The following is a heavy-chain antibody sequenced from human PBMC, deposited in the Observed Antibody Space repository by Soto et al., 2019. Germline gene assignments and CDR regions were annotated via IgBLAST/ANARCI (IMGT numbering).Heavy chain of an antibody. Sequence: GGSLRVSCSASVLTFDDYAMHWVRQAPGKGLEWVSGINWNSDTIGYADSVKGRFTVSRDNAKGSLLLQMSSLRAEDTAVYFCVMSKSNDHYDLGSFCGQRSPVTGSS. CDR2: INWNSDTI. J-gene: IGHJ1*01. D-gene: IGHD3-22*01. V-gene: IGHV3-9*01. CDR1: VLTFDDYA. CDR3: VMSKSNDHYDLGSF.